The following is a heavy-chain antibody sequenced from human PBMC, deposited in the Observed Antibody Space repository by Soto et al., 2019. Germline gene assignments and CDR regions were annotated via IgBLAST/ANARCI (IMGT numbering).Heavy chain of an antibody. V-gene: IGHV1-8*01. D-gene: IGHD1-1*01. Sequence: ASVKVSCKASGYTFTSYDINWVRQATGQGLEWMGWMNPNSGNTGYAQKFQGRVTMTRNTSISTAYMELSSLRSEDTAVYYCTMQHLDVPLASAIDFWGQGTLVTVSS. CDR3: TMQHLDVPLASAIDF. J-gene: IGHJ4*02. CDR2: MNPNSGNT. CDR1: GYTFTSYD.